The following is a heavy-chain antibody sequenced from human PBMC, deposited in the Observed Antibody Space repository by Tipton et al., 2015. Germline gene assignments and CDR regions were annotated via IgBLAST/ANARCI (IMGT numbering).Heavy chain of an antibody. V-gene: IGHV4-39*01. D-gene: IGHD3-10*01. CDR2: IYYSGTT. J-gene: IGHJ3*02. CDR3: VRPRGPMIREAFDI. CDR1: SGSIISSSYS. Sequence: TLSLTCTVSSGSIISSSYSWGWIRQTPGKGLEWIGSIYYSGTTYYNPSLKSRVTISVDTSKNQFSLNLSSLTAADTAIYYCVRPRGPMIREAFDIWGQGTMVTVSS.